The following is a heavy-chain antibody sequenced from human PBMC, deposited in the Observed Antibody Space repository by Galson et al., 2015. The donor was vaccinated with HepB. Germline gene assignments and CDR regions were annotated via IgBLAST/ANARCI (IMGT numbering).Heavy chain of an antibody. J-gene: IGHJ4*02. CDR2: IIPMFRTA. CDR3: ARLPMYYYDSSGYSVADEVDD. D-gene: IGHD3-22*01. V-gene: IGHV1-69*06. CDR1: GGTFSTYS. Sequence: SVKVSCKASGGTFSTYSITWVRQAPGQGLEWIGGIIPMFRTANYAQEFQGRVTITADTSTNTAYMEMSGLGSEDTALYYCARLPMYYYDSSGYSVADEVDDWGQGTLVTVSS.